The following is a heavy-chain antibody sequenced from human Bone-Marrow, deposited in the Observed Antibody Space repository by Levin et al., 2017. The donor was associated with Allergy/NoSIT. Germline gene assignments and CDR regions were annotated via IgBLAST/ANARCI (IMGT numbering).Heavy chain of an antibody. J-gene: IGHJ6*02. CDR2: VYHSGST. V-gene: IGHV4-39*01. D-gene: IGHD3-3*01. CDR1: GDSITSGNNY. Sequence: SETLSLTCTVSGDSITSGNNYWGWIRQPPGTGLEWIATVYHSGSTYFNPSLKSRVTISVDTSRNQFSLELASVTAADRAVYYCARQIRIAIFGAAGMDVWGQGTTVTVSS. CDR3: ARQIRIAIFGAAGMDV.